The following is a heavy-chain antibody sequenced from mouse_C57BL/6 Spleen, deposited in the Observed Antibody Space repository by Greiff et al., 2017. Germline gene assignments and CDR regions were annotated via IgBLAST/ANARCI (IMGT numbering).Heavy chain of an antibody. CDR3: ARVLYYGRSYRYFDV. Sequence: VQLVESGAELARPGASVKLSCKASGYTFTSYGISWVKQRTGQGLEWIGEFHPRSGNTYYNEKFKGQATLTVEKSSSTAYMELRSLTSEDSAVXFCARVLYYGRSYRYFDVWGTGTTVTVSS. V-gene: IGHV1-81*01. J-gene: IGHJ1*03. CDR1: GYTFTSYG. CDR2: FHPRSGNT. D-gene: IGHD1-1*01.